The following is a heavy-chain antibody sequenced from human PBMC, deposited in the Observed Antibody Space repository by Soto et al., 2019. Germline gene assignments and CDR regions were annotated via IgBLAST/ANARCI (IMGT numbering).Heavy chain of an antibody. V-gene: IGHV1-69*13. D-gene: IGHD5-12*01. CDR3: ASRDGYKYYYYGMDV. Sequence: SVKVSCKASGGTFSSYAISWVRQAPGQGLEWMGGIIPIFGTANYAQKFQGRVTITADESTSTAYVELSSLRSEDTAVYYCASRDGYKYYYYGMDVWGQGTTVTVSS. J-gene: IGHJ6*02. CDR2: IIPIFGTA. CDR1: GGTFSSYA.